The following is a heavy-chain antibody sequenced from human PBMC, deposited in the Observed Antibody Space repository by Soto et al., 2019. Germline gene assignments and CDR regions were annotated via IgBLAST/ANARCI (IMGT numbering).Heavy chain of an antibody. Sequence: SSETLSQTGPVSGYSLGAGDYYLHWIRQPPGKGLEWIGDIYYTGFTFYNPSLKSRLTISLDSSKNQFSLRLNSVTAADTAVYFCARAYRLNGWSHYFFDYWGQGTLVTVS. CDR2: IYYTGFT. D-gene: IGHD6-19*01. V-gene: IGHV4-30-4*08. CDR3: ARAYRLNGWSHYFFDY. CDR1: GYSLGAGDYY. J-gene: IGHJ4*02.